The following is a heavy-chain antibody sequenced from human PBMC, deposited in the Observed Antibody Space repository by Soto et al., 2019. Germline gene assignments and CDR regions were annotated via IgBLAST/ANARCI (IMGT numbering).Heavy chain of an antibody. J-gene: IGHJ4*02. Sequence: SGPTLVNPTQTLTLTCTFSGFSLSTSGVGVGWIRQPPGKALEWLALIYWNDDKRYSPSLKSRLTITKDTSKNQVVLTMTNMDPVDTATYYCAHSGGYCSSTSCYFHEPYYFDYWGQGTLVTVSS. CDR2: IYWNDDK. D-gene: IGHD2-2*01. CDR3: AHSGGYCSSTSCYFHEPYYFDY. CDR1: GFSLSTSGVG. V-gene: IGHV2-5*01.